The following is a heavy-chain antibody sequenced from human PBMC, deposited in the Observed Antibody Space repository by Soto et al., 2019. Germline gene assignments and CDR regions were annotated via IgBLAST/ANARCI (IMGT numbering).Heavy chain of an antibody. J-gene: IGHJ4*02. Sequence: SETLSLTCAVYGESFSAYYWTWIRQPPGKGLEWIGEINHSGSTNYNPSLKSRVTISVDTSKNQFSLKLSSVTAADTAVYYCARSAVGFDYWGQGALVTVSS. D-gene: IGHD1-26*01. V-gene: IGHV4-34*01. CDR1: GESFSAYY. CDR3: ARSAVGFDY. CDR2: INHSGST.